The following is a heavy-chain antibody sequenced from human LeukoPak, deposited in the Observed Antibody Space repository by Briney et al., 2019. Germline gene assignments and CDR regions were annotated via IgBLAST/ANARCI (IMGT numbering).Heavy chain of an antibody. J-gene: IGHJ4*02. CDR1: GGSFSGYY. D-gene: IGHD2-8*01. CDR3: ARDGLVYCTNGVCYTAYYFDY. V-gene: IGHV4-34*01. CDR2: INHSGST. Sequence: PSETLSLTCAVYGGSFSGYYWSWICQPPGKGLEWIGEINHSGSTNYNPSLKSRVTISVDTSKNQFSLKLSSVTAADTAVYYCARDGLVYCTNGVCYTAYYFDYWGQGTLVTVSS.